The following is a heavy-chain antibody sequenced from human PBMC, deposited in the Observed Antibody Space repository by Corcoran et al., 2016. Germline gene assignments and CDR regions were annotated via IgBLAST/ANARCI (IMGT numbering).Heavy chain of an antibody. CDR2: INHSGST. CDR1: GGSFSGYY. D-gene: IGHD3-10*01. V-gene: IGHV4-34*01. J-gene: IGHJ4*02. CDR3: ARSYDYGSGYYFDY. Sequence: QVQLQQWGAGLLKPSETLSLTCAVYGGSFSGYYWSWIRQPPGKGLEWIGEINHSGSTNYNPSLKSRVTISVDTSKNQFSLKLSSVTAADTAVYYCARSYDYGSGYYFDYWGQGTLVTVSS.